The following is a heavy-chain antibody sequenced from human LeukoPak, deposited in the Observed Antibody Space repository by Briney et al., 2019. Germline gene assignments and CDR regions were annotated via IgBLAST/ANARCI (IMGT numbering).Heavy chain of an antibody. CDR2: TWSGGRTG. D-gene: IGHD1-1*01. J-gene: IGHJ6*03. V-gene: IGHV3-33*01. Sequence: TGGSLRLSCTASGFTLSDYGMHWVRQAPGKGLEWVALTWSGGRTGLYADSVKGRFTISRDTSMLYLQMNSLRVEDTAVYYRARDIWNDGNYYMDVWGKGTTVTVSS. CDR3: ARDIWNDGNYYMDV. CDR1: GFTLSDYG.